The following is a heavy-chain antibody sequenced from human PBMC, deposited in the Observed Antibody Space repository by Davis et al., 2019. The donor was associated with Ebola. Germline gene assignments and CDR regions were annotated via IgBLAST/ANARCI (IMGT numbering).Heavy chain of an antibody. CDR1: GFTFSTYA. CDR3: ATMLMNSSGYYGYYFDY. CDR2: ISYDGSNK. Sequence: GGSLRLSCVASGFTFSTYAMHWVRQAPGKGLEWVAVISYDGSNKYYADSVKGRFTISRDNSKNTLYLQMNSLRAEDTAVYYCATMLMNSSGYYGYYFDYWGQGTLVTVSS. J-gene: IGHJ4*02. D-gene: IGHD3-22*01. V-gene: IGHV3-30*14.